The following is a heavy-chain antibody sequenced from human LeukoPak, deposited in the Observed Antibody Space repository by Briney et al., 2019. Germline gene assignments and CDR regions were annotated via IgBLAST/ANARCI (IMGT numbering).Heavy chain of an antibody. CDR3: ARGKGYSYVYGTDY. J-gene: IGHJ4*02. CDR1: GYTFTSYY. Sequence: GASVKVSCKASGYTFTSYYIHWVRQAPGQGLEWMGGIIPIFGTANYAQKFQGRVTITADESTSTAYMELSSLRSEDTAIYYCARGKGYSYVYGTDYWGQGTLVTVSS. CDR2: IIPIFGTA. D-gene: IGHD5-18*01. V-gene: IGHV1-69*13.